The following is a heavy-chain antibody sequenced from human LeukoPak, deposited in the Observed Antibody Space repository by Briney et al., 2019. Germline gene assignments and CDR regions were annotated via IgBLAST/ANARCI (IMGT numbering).Heavy chain of an antibody. CDR1: GFTFSSYA. D-gene: IGHD3-22*01. CDR3: ARWSGYYDSSGYFH. CDR2: ISYDGSNK. Sequence: GGSLRLSCAASGFTFSSYAMHWVRQAPGKGLEWVAVISYDGSNKYYADSVKGRFTISRDNSKNTLYLQMNSLRAEDTAVYYCARWSGYYDSSGYFHWGQGTLVTVSS. J-gene: IGHJ4*02. V-gene: IGHV3-30-3*01.